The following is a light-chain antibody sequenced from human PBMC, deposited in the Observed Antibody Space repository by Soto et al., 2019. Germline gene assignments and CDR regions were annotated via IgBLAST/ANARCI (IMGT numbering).Light chain of an antibody. CDR2: DAS. Sequence: EIVLKQCRASLEWCPGERATLSCRPSQSVSSYLAWYQQKPGQAPRLLVYDASNRATGIPARFSGSGSGTDFTLTISSLEPEDFAVYYCQQRSNWQTFGQGTKVDIK. CDR3: QQRSNWQT. V-gene: IGKV3-11*01. CDR1: QSVSSY. J-gene: IGKJ1*01.